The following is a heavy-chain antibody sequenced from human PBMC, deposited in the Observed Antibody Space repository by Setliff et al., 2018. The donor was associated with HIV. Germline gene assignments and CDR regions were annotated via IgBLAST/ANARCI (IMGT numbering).Heavy chain of an antibody. J-gene: IGHJ6*02. D-gene: IGHD6-19*01. CDR1: GGSISSSTYC. CDR3: ARRLFGAVAGTYGMDV. CDR2: IYTSGST. Sequence: PSETLSLTCTVSGGSISSSTYCWGWIRQPPGKGLEWIGYIYTSGSTNYNPSLKSRVTISLDTSKNQFSLKLSSVTAADTAVYYCARRLFGAVAGTYGMDVWGQGTTVTVSS. V-gene: IGHV4-61*05.